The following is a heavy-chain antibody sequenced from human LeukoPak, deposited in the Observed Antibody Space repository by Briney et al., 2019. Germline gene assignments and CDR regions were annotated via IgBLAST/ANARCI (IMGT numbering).Heavy chain of an antibody. Sequence: ASVKVSCKATGYTFTGYYMHWVRQAPGQGLEWMGWINPNTAGTNYAQKFLGGVTLTWDTSISTAYMELNRLTSDDTAVYYCATSAGDYRAGHYYYMGVWGKGTSVTVSS. CDR2: INPNTAGT. D-gene: IGHD4-11*01. J-gene: IGHJ6*03. V-gene: IGHV1-2*02. CDR1: GYTFTGYY. CDR3: ATSAGDYRAGHYYYMGV.